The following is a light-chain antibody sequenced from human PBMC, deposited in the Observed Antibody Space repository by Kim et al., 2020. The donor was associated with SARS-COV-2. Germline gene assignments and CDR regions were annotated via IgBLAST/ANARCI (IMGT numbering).Light chain of an antibody. CDR1: QGISTY. CDR3: QQLNGYPLT. Sequence: ASVGDRVTITCRASQGISTYLAWYQQKPGKAPNLLIYAASTLQSGVPSRFSGSGSGTDFTLTISSLQPEDFATYYCQQLNGYPLTFGGGTKVDIK. J-gene: IGKJ4*01. CDR2: AAS. V-gene: IGKV1-9*01.